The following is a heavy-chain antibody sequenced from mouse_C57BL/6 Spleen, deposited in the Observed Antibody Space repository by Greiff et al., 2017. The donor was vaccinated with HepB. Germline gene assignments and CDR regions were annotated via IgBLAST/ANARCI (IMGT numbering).Heavy chain of an antibody. CDR3: ARCYDHDGGWFAY. CDR2: IRNKANGYTT. Sequence: EVHLVESGGGLVQPGGSLSLSCAASGFTFTDYYMSWVRQPPGKALEWLGFIRNKANGYTTEYSASVKGRFTISRDNSQSILYLQMNALRAEDSATYYCARCYDHDGGWFAYWGQGTLVTVSA. CDR1: GFTFTDYY. V-gene: IGHV7-3*01. D-gene: IGHD2-4*01. J-gene: IGHJ3*01.